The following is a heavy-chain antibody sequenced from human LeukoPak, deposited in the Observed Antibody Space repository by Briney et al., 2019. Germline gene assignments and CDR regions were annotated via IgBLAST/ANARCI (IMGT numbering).Heavy chain of an antibody. V-gene: IGHV3-33*06. J-gene: IGHJ4*02. CDR2: IWYDGSNK. CDR1: GFTFSSYG. CDR3: VKGGYGVAPSEDY. Sequence: GGSLRLSCAASGFTFSSYGMHWVRQAPGKGLEWVAVIWYDGSNKYYADSVKGRSTISRDNSKNTLYLQMNSLRAEDTAVYYCVKGGYGVAPSEDYWGQGTLVTVSS. D-gene: IGHD5-12*01.